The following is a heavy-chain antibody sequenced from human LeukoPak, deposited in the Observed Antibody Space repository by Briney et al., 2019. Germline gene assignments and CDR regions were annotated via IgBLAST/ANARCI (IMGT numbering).Heavy chain of an antibody. Sequence: PGRFLRLSCAASGFTFSSYGMHWVRQAPGKGLEWVAVIWYDGSNKYYADSVKGRFTISRDNSKNTLYLQMNSLRAEDTAVYYCAREGDYYGSGSYYTPGAFDIWGQGTMVTVSS. D-gene: IGHD3-10*01. CDR2: IWYDGSNK. J-gene: IGHJ3*02. CDR1: GFTFSSYG. CDR3: AREGDYYGSGSYYTPGAFDI. V-gene: IGHV3-33*01.